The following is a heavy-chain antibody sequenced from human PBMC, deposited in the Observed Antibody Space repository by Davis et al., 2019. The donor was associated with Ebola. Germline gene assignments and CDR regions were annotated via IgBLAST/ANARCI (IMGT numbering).Heavy chain of an antibody. D-gene: IGHD3-16*02. CDR1: GFTFSNAW. Sequence: GESLKISCAASGFTFSNAWMSWVRQAPGKGLEWVGRIKSKTDGGTTDYAAPVKGRFTISRDDSKNTLYLQMNSLKTEDTAVYYCTTDRTMTTFGGVIASFDYWGQGTLVTVSS. CDR3: TTDRTMTTFGGVIASFDY. J-gene: IGHJ4*02. CDR2: IKSKTDGGTT. V-gene: IGHV3-15*01.